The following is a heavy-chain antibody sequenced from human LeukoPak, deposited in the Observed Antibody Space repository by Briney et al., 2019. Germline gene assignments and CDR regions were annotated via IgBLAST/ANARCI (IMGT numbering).Heavy chain of an antibody. CDR3: AKGGGSGSYLHAFDI. D-gene: IGHD1-26*01. Sequence: AVTLRCSCAASGFTCSSYAMSRVRQAQGMELKWVSGPSGSGSSTYCGDTVKGRFTISRDNSKNTLYLQMNSLRAEDTAVYYCAKGGGSGSYLHAFDIWGQGTMVTVSS. CDR1: GFTCSSYA. J-gene: IGHJ3*02. V-gene: IGHV3-23*01. CDR2: PSGSGSST.